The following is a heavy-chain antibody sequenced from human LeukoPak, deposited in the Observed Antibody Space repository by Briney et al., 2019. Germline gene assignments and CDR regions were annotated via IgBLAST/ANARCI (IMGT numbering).Heavy chain of an antibody. V-gene: IGHV4-34*01. D-gene: IGHD6-13*01. CDR2: INHSGST. J-gene: IGHJ4*02. CDR3: ARKSLGSSSKPLDY. CDR1: GGSFSGYY. Sequence: KPLETLSLTCAVYGGSFSGYYWSWIRQPPGKGLEWIGEINHSGSTNYNPSLKSRVTISVDTSKNQFSLKLSSVTAADTAVYYCARKSLGSSSKPLDYWGQGTLVTVSS.